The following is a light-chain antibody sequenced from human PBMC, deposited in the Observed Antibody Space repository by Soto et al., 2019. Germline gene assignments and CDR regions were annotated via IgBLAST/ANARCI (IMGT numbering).Light chain of an antibody. V-gene: IGKV1-39*01. J-gene: IGKJ1*01. CDR2: AAS. Sequence: DIQLTQSPSSLSASVGYRVTITCRASQSITNYLNWYQQKPGKAPELLIYAASTLQRGVPSRFSGSVSGTEFAFTISSLQPEEFATYYCQQTYITPRTFGQGTKVEVK. CDR3: QQTYITPRT. CDR1: QSITNY.